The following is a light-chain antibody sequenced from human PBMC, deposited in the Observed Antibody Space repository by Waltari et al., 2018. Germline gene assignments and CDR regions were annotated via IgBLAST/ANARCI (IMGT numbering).Light chain of an antibody. CDR3: CSYAGANTYV. Sequence: QSALTQPASVSGSPGQSITVSCTGTSSAVGSYNPVPWYQHPPPKAPKLMIYEVSNRPSGVSNRFSGSKSGNTASLTISGLQPEDEADYYCCSYAGANTYVFGSGTKVTVL. J-gene: IGLJ1*01. V-gene: IGLV2-23*02. CDR1: SSAVGSYNP. CDR2: EVS.